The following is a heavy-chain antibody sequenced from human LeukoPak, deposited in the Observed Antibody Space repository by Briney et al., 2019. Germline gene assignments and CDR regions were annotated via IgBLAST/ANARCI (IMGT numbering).Heavy chain of an antibody. J-gene: IGHJ6*03. CDR2: ISGSGDTT. CDR1: GFRFSGYA. V-gene: IGHV3-23*01. Sequence: GGSLRLSCAGSGFRFSGYAMSWVRQAPGKGLDWVSTISGSGDTTYYADSVKGQFAIPRDNAKNTLDLQMNSLTAEDTAVYYCAKGSAYHDFYYMVVCGKGTTVTVSS. CDR3: AKGSAYHDFYYMVV.